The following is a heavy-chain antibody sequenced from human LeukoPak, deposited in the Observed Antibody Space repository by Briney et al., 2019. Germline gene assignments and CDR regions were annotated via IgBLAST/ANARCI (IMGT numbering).Heavy chain of an antibody. D-gene: IGHD3-3*01. J-gene: IGHJ3*02. V-gene: IGHV4-59*01. CDR1: GGSISSYY. CDR2: IYYSGST. Sequence: SETLPLTCTVSGGSISSYYWSWIRQPPGKGLEWIGYIYYSGSTNYNPSLKSRVTISVDTSKNQFSLKVSSVTAADTAVYYCARELRFLEWLLSTGPSNAFDIWGQGTMVTVSS. CDR3: ARELRFLEWLLSTGPSNAFDI.